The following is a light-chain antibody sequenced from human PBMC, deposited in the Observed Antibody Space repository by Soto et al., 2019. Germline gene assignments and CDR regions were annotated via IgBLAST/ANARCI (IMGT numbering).Light chain of an antibody. CDR3: QQYNSYPWT. V-gene: IGKV1-5*01. Sequence: DIHMTQSPSTLSASVGDRVTITCRASQSISSWLDWYQQKPGKAPKLLIYDVSSLESGVPSRFSGSGSGTEFTLTISSLQPDDFATYYCQQYNSYPWTFGQRTKVAIK. CDR2: DVS. J-gene: IGKJ1*01. CDR1: QSISSW.